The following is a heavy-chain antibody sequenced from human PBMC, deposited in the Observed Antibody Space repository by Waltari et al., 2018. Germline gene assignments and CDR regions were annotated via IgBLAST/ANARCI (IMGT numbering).Heavy chain of an antibody. CDR1: GYSITRGYY. J-gene: IGHJ4*02. D-gene: IGHD3-3*01. CDR2: IYHSGST. CDR3: ARHGTRITMTSSFHY. Sequence: QVQLQESGPGLVKPSETLSLTCVVSGYSITRGYYWGWLRPPPGKGLGRIGSIYHSGSTYYNPSLKSRVTMSIDTSRNQFSLKLTSVTAADTAVYYCARHGTRITMTSSFHYWGQGTLVTVSS. V-gene: IGHV4-38-2*01.